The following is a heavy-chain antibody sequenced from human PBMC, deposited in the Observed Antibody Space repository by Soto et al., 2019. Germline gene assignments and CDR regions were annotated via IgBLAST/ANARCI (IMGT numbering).Heavy chain of an antibody. Sequence: GGSLRLSCAASGFTFSDYYMSWIRQAPGKGLEWVSYISSSGSTIYYADSVKGRFTISRDNAKNSLYLQMNSLRAEDTAVYYCARSPPHCGGDCFAFDIWGQGTMVTVSS. V-gene: IGHV3-11*01. D-gene: IGHD2-21*01. CDR1: GFTFSDYY. CDR2: ISSSGSTI. CDR3: ARSPPHCGGDCFAFDI. J-gene: IGHJ3*02.